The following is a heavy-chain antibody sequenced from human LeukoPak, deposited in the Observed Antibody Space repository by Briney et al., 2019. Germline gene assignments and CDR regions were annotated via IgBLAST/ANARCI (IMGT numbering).Heavy chain of an antibody. J-gene: IGHJ4*02. Sequence: GGSLRLSCAASGFTFRSYEMNWGRQAPGKGLEWISYISSSSSYTNYVDFVKGRFTISRDNAKNSLYLQMNSLRAEDTAVYYCARAVSVSSYYFDCWGQGTLVTVSS. CDR3: ARAVSVSSYYFDC. CDR1: GFTFRSYE. V-gene: IGHV3-21*05. D-gene: IGHD5/OR15-5a*01. CDR2: ISSSSSYT.